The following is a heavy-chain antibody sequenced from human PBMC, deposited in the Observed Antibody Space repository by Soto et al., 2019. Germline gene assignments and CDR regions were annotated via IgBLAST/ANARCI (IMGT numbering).Heavy chain of an antibody. Sequence: PSETLSLTCTVSGGSISSYYWSWIRQPPGKGLEWIGYIYYSGSTNYNPSLKSRVTISVDTSKNQFSLKLSSVTAADTAVYYCARHRDIVVVPAGVFDYWGQGTLVTVSS. CDR3: ARHRDIVVVPAGVFDY. CDR2: IYYSGST. D-gene: IGHD2-2*01. J-gene: IGHJ4*02. CDR1: GGSISSYY. V-gene: IGHV4-59*08.